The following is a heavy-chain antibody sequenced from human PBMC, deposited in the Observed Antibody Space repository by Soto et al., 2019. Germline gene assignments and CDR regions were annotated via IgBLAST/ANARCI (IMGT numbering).Heavy chain of an antibody. CDR1: GFSLTTDRVG. V-gene: IGHV2-5*02. J-gene: IGHJ4*02. CDR2: IYWDDSK. Sequence: QITLKESGPTLVKPTQTLTLTCTFSGFSLTTDRVGVGWIRQPPGEALEWLAVIYWDDSKTYRPSLESRLTITKDTSKTHVALTMTNMDYLAPATYYCAHAYGGRSLYWGQGTLVTVSS. D-gene: IGHD1-26*01. CDR3: AHAYGGRSLY.